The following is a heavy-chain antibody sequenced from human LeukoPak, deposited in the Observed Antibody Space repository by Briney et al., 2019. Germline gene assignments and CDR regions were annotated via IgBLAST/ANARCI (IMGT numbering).Heavy chain of an antibody. V-gene: IGHV4-59*01. Sequence: KPSETLSLTCTVPGGSISSYYWSWLRQPPGKGLEWIGYIYYSGSTNYNPSLKSRVTISVDTSKIQFSLKLSSVTAADTAVYYCAREGTAGTAFDIWGQGTMVTVSS. CDR1: GGSISSYY. J-gene: IGHJ3*02. CDR3: AREGTAGTAFDI. D-gene: IGHD6-13*01. CDR2: IYYSGST.